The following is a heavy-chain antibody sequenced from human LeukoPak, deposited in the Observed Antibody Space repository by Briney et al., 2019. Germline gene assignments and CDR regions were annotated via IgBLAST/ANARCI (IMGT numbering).Heavy chain of an antibody. J-gene: IGHJ6*02. CDR1: GGSITNHY. V-gene: IGHV4-59*11. CDR3: ARAAQHYYYGMDV. CDR2: IYYSGRT. Sequence: SETLSLICSLSGGSITNHYWTWLRQPPGKGLEWIGYIYYSGRTTYNPSLKTRVTISGDTSKNHFSLKLTSVTAADTAVYYCARAAQHYYYGMDVWGHGTTVTVSS.